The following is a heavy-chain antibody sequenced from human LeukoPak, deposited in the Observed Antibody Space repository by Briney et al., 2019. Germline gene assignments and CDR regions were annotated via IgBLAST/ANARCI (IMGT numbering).Heavy chain of an antibody. CDR1: GGSISSYY. D-gene: IGHD5-24*01. Sequence: SETLSLTCTVSGGSISSYYWSWIRQPPGKGLEWIGYIYYSGSTNYNPSPKSRVTISVDTSKNQFSLKLSPVTAADTAVYYCAREGGDGYNRLDYWGQGTLVTVSS. V-gene: IGHV4-59*01. CDR3: AREGGDGYNRLDY. CDR2: IYYSGST. J-gene: IGHJ4*02.